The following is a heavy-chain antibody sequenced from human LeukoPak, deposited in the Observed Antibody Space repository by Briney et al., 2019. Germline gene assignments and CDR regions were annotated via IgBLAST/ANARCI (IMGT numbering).Heavy chain of an antibody. J-gene: IGHJ6*03. V-gene: IGHV1-18*01. CDR3: ARVYEGVVLLWFGELDYYYYMDV. Sequence: ASVKVSCKASGYTFTSYGISWVRQAPGQGLEWMGWISAYNGNTNYAQKLQGRVTMTTDTSTSTAYMELRSLRSDDTAVYYCARVYEGVVLLWFGELDYYYYMDVWGKGTTVTVSS. CDR1: GYTFTSYG. CDR2: ISAYNGNT. D-gene: IGHD3-10*01.